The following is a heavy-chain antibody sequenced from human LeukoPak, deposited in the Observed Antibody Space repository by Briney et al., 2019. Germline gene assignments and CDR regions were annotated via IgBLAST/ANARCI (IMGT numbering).Heavy chain of an antibody. CDR2: IYYSGST. D-gene: IGHD4-17*01. J-gene: IGHJ5*02. Sequence: SETLSLTCTVSGGSISSGGYYSSWIRQHPGKGLEWIGYIYYSGSTYYNPSLKSRVTISVDTSKNQFSLKLSSVTAADTAVYYCAREKSGYGEDNWFDPWGQGTLVTVSS. CDR3: AREKSGYGEDNWFDP. V-gene: IGHV4-31*03. CDR1: GGSISSGGYY.